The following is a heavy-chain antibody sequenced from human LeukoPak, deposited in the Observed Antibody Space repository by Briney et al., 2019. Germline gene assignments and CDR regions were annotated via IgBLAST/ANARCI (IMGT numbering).Heavy chain of an antibody. CDR1: GGSFSGYY. CDR2: INHSGST. V-gene: IGHV4-34*01. Sequence: SETLSLTCAVHGGSFSGYYWSWIRQPPGKGLEWIGEINHSGSTNYNPSLKSRVTISVDTSKNQFSLKLSSVTAADTAVYYCARGPYSWNYGRPRPPYYYYMDVWGKGTTVTVSS. CDR3: ARGPYSWNYGRPRPPYYYYMDV. J-gene: IGHJ6*03. D-gene: IGHD1-7*01.